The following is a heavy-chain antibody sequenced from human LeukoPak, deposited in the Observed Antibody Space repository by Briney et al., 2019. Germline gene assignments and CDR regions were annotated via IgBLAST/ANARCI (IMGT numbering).Heavy chain of an antibody. CDR1: GASISSYY. D-gene: IGHD1-20*01. J-gene: IGHJ4*02. CDR2: IFYSGYT. V-gene: IGHV4-59*01. Sequence: PSETLSLTCTVSGASISSYYWSWIRQPPGKGLERIGYIFYSGYTNYNPSLKSRVTISADTSKNQFSLKLSSVTAADTAVYYCARNNWNYDYWGQGTLVTVSS. CDR3: ARNNWNYDY.